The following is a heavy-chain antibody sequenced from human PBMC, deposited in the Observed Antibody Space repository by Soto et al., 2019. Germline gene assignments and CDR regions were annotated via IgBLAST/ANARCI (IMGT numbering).Heavy chain of an antibody. CDR2: INHSGSP. J-gene: IGHJ4*02. CDR1: GGSFSGYY. D-gene: IGHD7-27*01. CDR3: AIGSTGARLAY. Sequence: SETLSLTCAVYGGSFSGYYWSWIRQPPGKGLEWIGEINHSGSPYYNPPLNSRVTMSVDTSKNQFSLKLSSVTAADTAVYYCAIGSTGARLAYWGQGTLVTVSS. V-gene: IGHV4-34*01.